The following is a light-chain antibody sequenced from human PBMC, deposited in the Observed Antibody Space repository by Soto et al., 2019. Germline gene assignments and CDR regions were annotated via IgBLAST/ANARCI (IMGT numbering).Light chain of an antibody. CDR2: KAS. V-gene: IGKV1-5*03. J-gene: IGKJ1*01. CDR1: QSISSW. CDR3: QQYNSYLWT. Sequence: DIQMTQSPSSLSASVGDRVAITCPASQSISSWLAWYQQKPGKAPKLLIFKASTLETGVPSRFSGSGSGTEFTLTISSLQPDDFATYYCQQYNSYLWTFGQGTKVDIK.